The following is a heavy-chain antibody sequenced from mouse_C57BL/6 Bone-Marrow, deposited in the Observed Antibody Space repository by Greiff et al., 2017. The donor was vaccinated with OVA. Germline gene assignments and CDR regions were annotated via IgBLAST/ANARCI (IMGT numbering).Heavy chain of an antibody. J-gene: IGHJ3*01. V-gene: IGHV1-81*01. Sequence: VQLQQPGAELARPGASVKLSCKASGYTFTSYGISWVKQRTGQGLEWIGEIYPRSGNTYYNEKFKGKATLTADKSSSTAYMELRCLTSEDSAVYCCARRNWFAYWGQGTLVTVTA. CDR2: IYPRSGNT. CDR3: ARRNWFAY. CDR1: GYTFTSYG.